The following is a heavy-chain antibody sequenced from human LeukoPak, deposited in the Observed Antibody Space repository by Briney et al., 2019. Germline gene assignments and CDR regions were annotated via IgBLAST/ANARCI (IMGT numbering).Heavy chain of an antibody. CDR3: ARESGLIAAAVSGWFDP. CDR2: INTNTGNP. J-gene: IGHJ5*02. CDR1: GYTFTNYA. D-gene: IGHD6-13*01. Sequence: ASVKVSCKASGYTFTNYAMNWVRQAPGQGLEWMGWINTNTGNPTYAQGFTGRFVFSLDTSVSTAYLQISSLKAEDTAVYYCARESGLIAAAVSGWFDPWGQGTLVTVSS. V-gene: IGHV7-4-1*02.